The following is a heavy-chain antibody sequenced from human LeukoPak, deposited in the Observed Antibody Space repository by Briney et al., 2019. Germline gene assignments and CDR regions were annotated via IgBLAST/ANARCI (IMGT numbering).Heavy chain of an antibody. CDR2: VYVRETTDDNPT. D-gene: IGHD5-18*01. J-gene: IGHJ5*02. CDR3: ARGYSYGKNWFDP. Sequence: NTSETLSLTCTVSGASISKYYWSWIRQPAGKGLEWIGRVYVRETTDDNPTDYIPPLKSRVIMSVDTSKNQFSLNLSSVTAADTAVYYCARGYSYGKNWFDPWGQGTLVSVSS. V-gene: IGHV4-4*07. CDR1: GASISKYY.